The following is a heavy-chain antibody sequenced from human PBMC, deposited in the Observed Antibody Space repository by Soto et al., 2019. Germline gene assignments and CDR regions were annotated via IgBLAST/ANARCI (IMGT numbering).Heavy chain of an antibody. D-gene: IGHD6-19*01. CDR1: GYTFTSYD. CDR3: ARELYSSGWPT. J-gene: IGHJ5*01. CDR2: MNPNSGNT. V-gene: IGHV1-8*01. Sequence: ASVKVSCKASGYTFTSYDINWVRQATGQGLEWMGWMNPNSGNTVYAQKFQGRVTMTRNTSISTAYMELSSLRSEDTAVYYCARELYSSGWPTWGHGTLVTVSS.